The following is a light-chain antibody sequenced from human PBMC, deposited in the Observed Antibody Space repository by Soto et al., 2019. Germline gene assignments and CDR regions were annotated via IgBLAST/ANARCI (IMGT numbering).Light chain of an antibody. Sequence: QLVLTQSPSASASLGASVKLTCTLSSGHSSYAIAWHQQQPEKGPRYLMKLNSDGSHSKGDGIPDRFSGSSSGAERYLTISRLQSEYEADYYCHTWGTGIHYVFGTGTKLTVL. CDR3: HTWGTGIHYV. V-gene: IGLV4-69*01. CDR2: LNSDGSH. J-gene: IGLJ1*01. CDR1: SGHSSYA.